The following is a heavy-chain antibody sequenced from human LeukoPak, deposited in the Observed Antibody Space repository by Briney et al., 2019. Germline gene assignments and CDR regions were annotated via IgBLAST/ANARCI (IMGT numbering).Heavy chain of an antibody. CDR3: ASQYGSGHHHFDY. J-gene: IGHJ4*02. CDR2: VYHDGGT. V-gene: IGHV4-4*02. CDR1: GGSVSSSKW. Sequence: PLETLSLTCVVSGGSVSSSKWWSWVRQPPGKGLEWIGQVYHDGGTKYNPSLKSRVTILVDKSKNQFSLKLSSVTAADTAVYFCASQYGSGHHHFDYWGREPWSSSPQ. D-gene: IGHD3-10*01.